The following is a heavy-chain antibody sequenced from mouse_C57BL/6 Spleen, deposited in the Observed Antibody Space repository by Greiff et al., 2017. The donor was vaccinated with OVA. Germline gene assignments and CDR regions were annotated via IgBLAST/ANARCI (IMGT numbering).Heavy chain of an antibody. Sequence: QVQLQQPGAELVKPGASVKLSCKASGYTFTSYWMQWVNQRPGQGLEWIGAIDPSDSYTHYNPKFKGKATLTVDTSSSTAYMQRSSLTSEDSAVYYCARYITTVVVHFEVWGTGTTVTVSS. CDR2: IDPSDSYT. CDR1: GYTFTSYW. V-gene: IGHV1-50*01. D-gene: IGHD1-1*01. J-gene: IGHJ1*03. CDR3: ARYITTVVVHFEV.